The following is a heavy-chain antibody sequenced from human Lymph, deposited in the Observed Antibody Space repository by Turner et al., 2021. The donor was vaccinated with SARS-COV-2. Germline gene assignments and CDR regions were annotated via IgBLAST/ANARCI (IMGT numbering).Heavy chain of an antibody. D-gene: IGHD6-19*01. J-gene: IGHJ4*02. Sequence: QVQLQASGPGLVKPSETLSLTCTVSGGSISSYYWSWIRQPPGKGLEWIGYIYYSGSTNYNPSLKSRVTISVDTSKNQFSQKLSSVTAADTAVYYCARMDSSGWYPHFDYWGQGTLVTVSS. V-gene: IGHV4-59*01. CDR2: IYYSGST. CDR1: GGSISSYY. CDR3: ARMDSSGWYPHFDY.